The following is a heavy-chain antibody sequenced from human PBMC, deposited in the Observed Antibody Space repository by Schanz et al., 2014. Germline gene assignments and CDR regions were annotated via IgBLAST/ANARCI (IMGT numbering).Heavy chain of an antibody. D-gene: IGHD3-10*01. CDR2: IWYDGNNK. CDR1: GFTFSAYG. J-gene: IGHJ4*02. CDR3: ARGVRVRGIIIDY. Sequence: QVQLVESGGGVVQPGRSLRLSCAASGFTFSAYGMHWVRQAPGKGLEWVAVIWYDGNNKYYADSVKGRFTISRDNSKNTLYLQMNSLRAEDTALYYCARGVRVRGIIIDYWGPGTLVTVSS. V-gene: IGHV3-33*01.